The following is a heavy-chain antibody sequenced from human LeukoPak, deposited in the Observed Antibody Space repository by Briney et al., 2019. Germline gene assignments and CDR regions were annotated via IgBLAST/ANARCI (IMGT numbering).Heavy chain of an antibody. CDR2: FHYSGST. Sequence: SETLSLTCSVSGGSVSSSSYYWGWVRQPPEKGLEWIGSFHYSGSTYYNPSLKSRVTISGDTSKNQFSLKLSPVTAADTAVYYCARGPPPGDTFDYWGQGTLVTVSS. CDR1: GGSVSSSSYY. D-gene: IGHD7-27*01. CDR3: ARGPPPGDTFDY. J-gene: IGHJ4*02. V-gene: IGHV4-39*01.